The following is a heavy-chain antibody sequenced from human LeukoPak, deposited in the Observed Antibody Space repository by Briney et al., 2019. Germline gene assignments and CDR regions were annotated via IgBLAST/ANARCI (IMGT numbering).Heavy chain of an antibody. V-gene: IGHV1-2*02. D-gene: IGHD5/OR15-5a*01. J-gene: IGHJ4*02. CDR3: ARDRVSTIGDFDC. CDR1: GYTFTIFY. CDR2: LNLNSGAT. Sequence: ASVKVSCKASGYTFTIFYIHWVRQAPGQGLEWVGWLNLNSGATNYAQKFEGRVTMTRDTSISTAYLDLSSLGSDDTAVYYCARDRVSTIGDFDCWGQGTLVTVSS.